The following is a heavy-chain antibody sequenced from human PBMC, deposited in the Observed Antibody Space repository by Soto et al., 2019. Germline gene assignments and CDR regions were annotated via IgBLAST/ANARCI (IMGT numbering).Heavy chain of an antibody. D-gene: IGHD2-2*01. Sequence: SVKVSCKASGGTFSSYTISWVRQAPGQGLEWMGRIIPILGIANYAQKFQGRVTITADKSTSTAYMELSSLRSEDTAVYYCAGGYCSSTSCHGGFDPWGQGTLVTGSS. J-gene: IGHJ5*02. CDR1: GGTFSSYT. CDR3: AGGYCSSTSCHGGFDP. CDR2: IIPILGIA. V-gene: IGHV1-69*02.